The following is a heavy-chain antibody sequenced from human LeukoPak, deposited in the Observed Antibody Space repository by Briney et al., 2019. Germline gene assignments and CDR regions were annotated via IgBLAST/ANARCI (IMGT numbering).Heavy chain of an antibody. V-gene: IGHV4-59*08. CDR2: IYYSGSP. Sequence: SETLSLTCSVSGGSISGYYWIWIRQPPGKGLECLAYIYYSGSPSYNPSLRSRVTISVDTSKNQFSLKLSSVTAADTAVYYCARRLANSSGHRDAFDIWGQGTMVTVSS. D-gene: IGHD6-19*01. CDR3: ARRLANSSGHRDAFDI. CDR1: GGSISGYY. J-gene: IGHJ3*02.